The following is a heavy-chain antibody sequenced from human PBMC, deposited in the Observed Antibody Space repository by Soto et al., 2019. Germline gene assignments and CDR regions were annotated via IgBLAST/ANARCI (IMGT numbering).Heavy chain of an antibody. V-gene: IGHV4-34*01. CDR1: CGSFSGRY. J-gene: IGHJ5*01. D-gene: IGHD6-19*01. CDR3: ARQTTYSSSWFDN. CDR2: INHSGGT. Sequence: SETLSLTCAVYCGSFSGRYWSWIRQPPGKGLEWIGEINHSGGTSYNPSLKSRVTISVDTSKSQFSLKLTSVTAADTALYYCARQTTYSSSWFDNWGHGTLVTVSS.